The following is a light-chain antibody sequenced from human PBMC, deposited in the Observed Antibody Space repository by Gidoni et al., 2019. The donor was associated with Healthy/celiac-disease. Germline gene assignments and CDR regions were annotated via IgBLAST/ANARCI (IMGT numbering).Light chain of an antibody. Sequence: QSALTQPPSASGSPGQSVTISCTGTSSDVGGYTYVSWYQQHPGKAPTLMIYEVSKRPSGVPDRFSGSKSGNTASLTVSGLQAEDEADYYCSSYAGSTDVVFGGGTKPTVL. CDR2: EVS. CDR3: SSYAGSTDVV. CDR1: SSDVGGYTY. V-gene: IGLV2-8*01. J-gene: IGLJ2*01.